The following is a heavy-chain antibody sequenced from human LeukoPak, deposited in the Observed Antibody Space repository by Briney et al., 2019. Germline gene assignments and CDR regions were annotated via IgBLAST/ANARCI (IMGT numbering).Heavy chain of an antibody. CDR1: GYSISSGYY. CDR2: IYRSGST. D-gene: IGHD2-21*02. CDR3: ARTYCGGDCRGYYYHYYMDV. V-gene: IGHV4-38-2*02. Sequence: MASETLSLTCTVSGYSISSGYYWVWIRQPPGQGLEWIGTIYRSGSTNYNPSLKSRVTISVDTSQNQFSLKLSSVTAADTAVYYCARTYCGGDCRGYYYHYYMDVWGKGTTVTISS. J-gene: IGHJ6*03.